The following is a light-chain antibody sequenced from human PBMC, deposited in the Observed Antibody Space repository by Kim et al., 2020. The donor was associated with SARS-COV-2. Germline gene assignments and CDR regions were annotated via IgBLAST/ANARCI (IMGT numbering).Light chain of an antibody. CDR1: SSDVGGYNY. Sequence: QSALTQPASVSGSPGQSITISCNGTSSDVGGYNYVSWYQQHPGKAPKLMIYDVSNRPSGVSNRFSGSKSGNTASLTISGLQAEDEADYYCSSYTSSSPVVFGGGTQLTVL. CDR3: SSYTSSSPVV. J-gene: IGLJ2*01. V-gene: IGLV2-14*03. CDR2: DVS.